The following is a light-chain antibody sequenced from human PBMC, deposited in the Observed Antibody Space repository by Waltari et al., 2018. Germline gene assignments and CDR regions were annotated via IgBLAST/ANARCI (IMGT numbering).Light chain of an antibody. J-gene: IGKJ1*01. CDR1: RRVFYTDNTKNY. CDR2: WAS. V-gene: IGKV4-1*01. Sequence: DIAMTQSPDSLAVSLGERATIHCKSGRRVFYTDNTKNYLTWYQQKPGQPPQLLISWASTRESGVPDRFIGSGSGTDFTLTISSLQAEDVAVYYCHQHYTTPWTFGQGTLVEL. CDR3: HQHYTTPWT.